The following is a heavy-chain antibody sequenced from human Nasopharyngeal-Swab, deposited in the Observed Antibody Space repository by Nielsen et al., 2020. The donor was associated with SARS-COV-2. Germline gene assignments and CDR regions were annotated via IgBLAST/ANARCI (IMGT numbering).Heavy chain of an antibody. CDR1: GFTFSSYS. V-gene: IGHV3-48*02. D-gene: IGHD3-9*01. Sequence: GESLKISCAASGFTFSSYSMNWVRQAPGKGLEWVSYISSSSSTIYYADSVKGRFTISRDNDNNSLYLQMNSLRDEDTAVYYCARDGLTYYDILTGYSWFDPWGQGTLVTVSS. J-gene: IGHJ5*02. CDR2: ISSSSSTI. CDR3: ARDGLTYYDILTGYSWFDP.